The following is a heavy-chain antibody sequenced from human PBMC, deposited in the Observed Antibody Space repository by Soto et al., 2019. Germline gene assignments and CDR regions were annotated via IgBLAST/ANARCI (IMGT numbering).Heavy chain of an antibody. CDR1: GFSISSAW. J-gene: IGHJ6*01. CDR2: IKTKIEGETT. D-gene: IGHD2-15*01. V-gene: IGHV3-15*07. Sequence: QLVESGGGLVRPGESLRLSCSASGFSISSAWMNWVRQAPGKGLEWVGRIKTKIEGETTHYAAPVNGRFTVSRDDSKNMLYLQMNSLKADDTALYYCTTGSVEGVWGQGTTVTVSS. CDR3: TTGSVEGV.